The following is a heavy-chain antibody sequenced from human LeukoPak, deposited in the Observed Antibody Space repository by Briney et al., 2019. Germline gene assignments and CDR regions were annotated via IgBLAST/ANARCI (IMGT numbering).Heavy chain of an antibody. J-gene: IGHJ3*02. V-gene: IGHV3-23*01. D-gene: IGHD3-22*01. CDR1: GFTFSSYA. Sequence: EGSLRLSCAASGFTFSSYAMSWVRQAPGKGLEWVSAISGSGGSTYYADSVKGRFTISRDNSKNTLYLQMNSLRAEDTAVYYCAKHLPYYYDSSGYNDAFDIWGQVTMVTVSS. CDR3: AKHLPYYYDSSGYNDAFDI. CDR2: ISGSGGST.